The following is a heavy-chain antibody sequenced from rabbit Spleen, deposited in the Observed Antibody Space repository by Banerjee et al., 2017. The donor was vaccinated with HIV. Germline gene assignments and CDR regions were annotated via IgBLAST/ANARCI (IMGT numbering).Heavy chain of an antibody. CDR3: ARDLAGVIGWNFGW. V-gene: IGHV1S40*01. J-gene: IGHJ6*01. CDR2: IAGSSSGFT. D-gene: IGHD4-1*01. Sequence: QSLEESGGGLVQPEGSLTLTCKASGFSFSSSDYICWVRQAPGKGLEWISCIAGSSSGFTYSATWATGRFTISKTSSTTVTLQMTSLTVADTATYFCARDLAGVIGWNFGWWGPGTLVTVS. CDR1: GFSFSSSDY.